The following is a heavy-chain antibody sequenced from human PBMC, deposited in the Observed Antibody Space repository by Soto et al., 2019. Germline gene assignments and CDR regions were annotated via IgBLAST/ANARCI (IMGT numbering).Heavy chain of an antibody. D-gene: IGHD3-3*01. CDR2: TSVSVGST. Sequence: AGSLGLCREVSGATYTSYAMKSARQAQGKRAEWAAATSVSVGSTYYADPVNGRFTISRDNSKNALYLQMNSLRAEDPAVDYCAKHRVIEGPTRRIFRVVILSHFDYWGEGALVTVSA. V-gene: IGHV3-23*01. CDR1: GATYTSYA. J-gene: IGHJ4*02. CDR3: AKHRVIEGPTRRIFRVVILSHFDY.